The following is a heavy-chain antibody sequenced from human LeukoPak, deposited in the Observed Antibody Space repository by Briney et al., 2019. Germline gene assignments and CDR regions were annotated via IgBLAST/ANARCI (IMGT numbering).Heavy chain of an antibody. V-gene: IGHV3-66*04. CDR1: GFTVSGTY. D-gene: IGHD6-6*01. J-gene: IGHJ4*02. Sequence: GGSLRLSCAASGFTVSGTYMSWVRQAAGKGLEWVSLIYADGSTHYTDSVKGRFSISRDNPKNTVYLQMNSLRGEDTAVYYCARRSVPGRPGYWGQGTLVTVSS. CDR3: ARRSVPGRPGY. CDR2: IYADGST.